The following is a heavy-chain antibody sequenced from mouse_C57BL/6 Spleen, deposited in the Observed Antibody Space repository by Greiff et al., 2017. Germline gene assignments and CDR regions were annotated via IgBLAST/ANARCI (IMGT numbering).Heavy chain of an antibody. J-gene: IGHJ3*01. D-gene: IGHD4-1*02. CDR3: ARSLNWDGGAFAY. CDR2: IDPSDSYT. Sequence: VQLQQSGAELVRPGTSVKLSCKASGYTFTSYWMHWVKQRPGQGLEWIGVIDPSDSYTNYNQKFKGKATLTVDTSSSTAYMQLSSLTSEDSAVYYCARSLNWDGGAFAYWGQGTLVTVSA. V-gene: IGHV1-59*01. CDR1: GYTFTSYW.